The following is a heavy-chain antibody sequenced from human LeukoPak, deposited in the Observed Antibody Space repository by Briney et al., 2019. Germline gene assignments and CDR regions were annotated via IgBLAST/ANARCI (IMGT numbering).Heavy chain of an antibody. D-gene: IGHD2-2*01. CDR3: ARAQQYQLLENWFDP. CDR2: IYYSGST. V-gene: IGHV4-39*07. J-gene: IGHJ5*02. CDR1: GGSISSSSYY. Sequence: SETLSLTCTVSGGSISSSSYYWGWIRQPPGKGLEWIGSIYYSGSTYYNPSLKSRVTISVDTSKNQFSLKLSSVTAADTAVYYCARAQQYQLLENWFDPWGQGTLVTVSS.